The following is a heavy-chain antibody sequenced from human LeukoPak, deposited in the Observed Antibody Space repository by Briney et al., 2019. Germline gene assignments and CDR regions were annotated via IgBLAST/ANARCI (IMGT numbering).Heavy chain of an antibody. J-gene: IGHJ4*02. V-gene: IGHV3-23*01. CDR3: ARGIAAVDY. CDR1: GFTFSSDA. CDR2: VTGSGYNT. Sequence: GGSLRLSCAASGFTFSSDAMSWVRQAPGKGLEWVSGVTGSGYNTFYADSAKGRFTISRDNSKNTVYLQMNSLRAEDTAVYYCARGIAAVDYWGQGTLVTVSS. D-gene: IGHD6-6*01.